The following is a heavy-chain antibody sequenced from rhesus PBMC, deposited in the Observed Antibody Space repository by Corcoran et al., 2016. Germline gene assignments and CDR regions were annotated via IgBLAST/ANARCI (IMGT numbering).Heavy chain of an antibody. V-gene: IGHV4S19*01. Sequence: QVQLQESGPGLVKPSETQSLTCAVSGGSVSSSNWWSWIRQPPGKGLEWIGYISGSSGSTYYNPSLKSRVTISKDTSKNQFSLKLSSVTAADTAVYYCARDRVPSHYGLDSWGQGVVVTVSS. CDR3: ARDRVPSHYGLDS. CDR1: GGSVSSSNW. CDR2: ISGSSGST. J-gene: IGHJ6*01.